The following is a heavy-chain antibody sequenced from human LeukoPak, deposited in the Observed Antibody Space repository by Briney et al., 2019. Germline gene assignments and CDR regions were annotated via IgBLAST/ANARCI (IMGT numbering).Heavy chain of an antibody. Sequence: PGGSLRLSCAASGFTFSNAWMTWVRQAPGQGLEWVARIQSKTDGETTDYAAPVKGRFTTSRDDSKNTLYLQMNSLKTEDTAVYYCTTDYYDYVWGSYRPDYWGQGTLVTVSS. V-gene: IGHV3-15*01. CDR1: GFTFSNAW. CDR2: IQSKTDGETT. D-gene: IGHD3-16*02. J-gene: IGHJ4*02. CDR3: TTDYYDYVWGSYRPDY.